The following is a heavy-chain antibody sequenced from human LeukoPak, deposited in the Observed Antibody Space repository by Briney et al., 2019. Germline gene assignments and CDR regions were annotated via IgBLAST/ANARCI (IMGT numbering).Heavy chain of an antibody. CDR3: ARVYQLPRCYFDY. V-gene: IGHV4-39*07. Sequence: PSETLSLTCTVSGGSISGSSYYWGWIRQPPGKGLEWIGSIYYSGSTYYNPSLKSRVTISVDTSKNQFSLKLSSVTAADTAVYYCARVYQLPRCYFDYWGQGTLVTVSS. CDR1: GGSISGSSYY. D-gene: IGHD2-2*01. CDR2: IYYSGST. J-gene: IGHJ4*02.